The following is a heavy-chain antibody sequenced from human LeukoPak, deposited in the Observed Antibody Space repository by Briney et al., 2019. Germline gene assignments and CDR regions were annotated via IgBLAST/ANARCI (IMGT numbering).Heavy chain of an antibody. Sequence: GGSLRLSCAASGFTVSSNYMSWVRQAPGKGLEWVSILYSGGSPYYAESVKGRFTISRDNAKNSLYLQMNSLRAEDAAVYYCARDLYSSSWSAFDYWGQGTLVTVSS. V-gene: IGHV3-66*01. CDR1: GFTVSSNY. CDR2: LYSGGSP. CDR3: ARDLYSSSWSAFDY. D-gene: IGHD6-13*01. J-gene: IGHJ4*02.